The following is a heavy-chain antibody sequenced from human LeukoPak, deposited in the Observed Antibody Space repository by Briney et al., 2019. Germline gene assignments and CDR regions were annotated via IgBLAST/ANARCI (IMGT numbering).Heavy chain of an antibody. J-gene: IGHJ4*02. Sequence: SETLSLTCTVSGGSISSYYWSWIRQPAGKGLEWIGPIYTSGNTNYNPSLKSRVTMSVDTSKNQFSLKLSSVTAADTALYYCAREKYYSGSGSFDYWGQGTLVTVSS. V-gene: IGHV4-4*07. CDR3: AREKYYSGSGSFDY. D-gene: IGHD3-10*01. CDR2: IYTSGNT. CDR1: GGSISSYY.